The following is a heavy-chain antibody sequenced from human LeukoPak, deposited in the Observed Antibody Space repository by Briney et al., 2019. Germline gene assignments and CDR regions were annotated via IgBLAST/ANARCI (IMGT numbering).Heavy chain of an antibody. CDR2: IYYSGST. CDR1: GGSISSSSYY. D-gene: IGHD1-26*01. V-gene: IGHV4-39*01. Sequence: SETLSLTCTVSGGSISSSSYYWGWIRQPPGKGLEWMGSIYYSGSTYYNPSLKSRVTISVDTSKTQFSLKRSSVTAPDTAVYYCARHSSGSYWAYYFDYWGQGTLVTVSS. J-gene: IGHJ4*02. CDR3: ARHSSGSYWAYYFDY.